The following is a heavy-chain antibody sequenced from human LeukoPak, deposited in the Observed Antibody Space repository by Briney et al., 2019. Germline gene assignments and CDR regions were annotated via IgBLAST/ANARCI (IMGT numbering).Heavy chain of an antibody. Sequence: GGSLRLSCAASGFTFSSYGMNWVRQAPGKGLEWVSYISSSSSTIYYADSVKGRFTISRDNAKNSLYLQMNSLRAEDTAVYYCATLPQEVFYYYYYMDVWGKGTTVTVSS. CDR1: GFTFSSYG. J-gene: IGHJ6*03. V-gene: IGHV3-48*01. CDR3: ATLPQEVFYYYYYMDV. CDR2: ISSSSSTI.